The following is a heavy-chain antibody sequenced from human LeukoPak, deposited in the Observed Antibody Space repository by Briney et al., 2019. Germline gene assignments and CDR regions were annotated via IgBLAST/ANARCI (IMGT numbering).Heavy chain of an antibody. D-gene: IGHD2-2*01. CDR1: GFTFSTYS. J-gene: IGHJ6*03. CDR2: ISGGNSYI. Sequence: PGGSLRLSCAASGFTFSTYSMNWVRQAPGKGLEWVSSISGGNSYIYYADSVKGRFTISRDDAKNSLYLQMNSLRAEDTAVYYGARYCSSSRCLYYYHMDVWGKGTTVTVSS. CDR3: ARYCSSSRCLYYYHMDV. V-gene: IGHV3-21*01.